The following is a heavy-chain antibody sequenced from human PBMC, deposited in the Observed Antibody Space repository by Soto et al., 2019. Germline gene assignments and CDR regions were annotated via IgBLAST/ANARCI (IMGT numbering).Heavy chain of an antibody. V-gene: IGHV3-23*01. D-gene: IGHD4-4*01. J-gene: IGHJ4*02. Sequence: GGSLRLSCAASGFTFSSYAMSWVRQAPGKGLEWVSAISGSGGSTYYADSVKGRFTISRDNSKNTLYLQMNSLRAEDTAVYYCAKQMDRWTTVTPGGDFDYWGQGTLVTVSS. CDR3: AKQMDRWTTVTPGGDFDY. CDR1: GFTFSSYA. CDR2: ISGSGGST.